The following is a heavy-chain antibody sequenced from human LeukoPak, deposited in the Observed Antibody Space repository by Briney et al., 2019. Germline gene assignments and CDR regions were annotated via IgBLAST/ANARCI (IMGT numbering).Heavy chain of an antibody. D-gene: IGHD1-26*01. CDR2: VGTVGDT. V-gene: IGHV3-13*01. CDR3: ARVRTGSVDYYSMDV. CDR1: GFTFSSYD. J-gene: IGHJ6*02. Sequence: GGSLRLSCAASGFTFSSYDMHWVRQVTGKGLECVSAVGTVGDTYYPGSVKGRFTVSRENARNSLFLQMNSLRAGDTAVYYCARVRTGSVDYYSMDVWGQGTTVTVSS.